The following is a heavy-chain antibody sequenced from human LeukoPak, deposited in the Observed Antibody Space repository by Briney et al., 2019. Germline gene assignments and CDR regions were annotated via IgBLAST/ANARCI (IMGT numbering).Heavy chain of an antibody. CDR3: ATDVSERLDH. V-gene: IGHV3-7*01. CDR2: IKEDGSER. CDR1: AFIFSGHW. Sequence: GGSLRLSCEGSAFIFSGHWMNWVRQTPGKGLEWVASIKEDGSERQYVDSVEGRFTISRDNSKNTVYLQMNSLRAEDTATYYCATDVSERLDHWGQGTLVTVSS. J-gene: IGHJ4*01.